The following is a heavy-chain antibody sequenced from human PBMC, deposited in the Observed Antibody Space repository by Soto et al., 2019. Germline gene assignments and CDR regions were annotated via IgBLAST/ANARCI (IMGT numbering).Heavy chain of an antibody. J-gene: IGHJ4*02. CDR1: GFTFTSSA. CDR3: AADATAWQQMVPSDY. CDR2: IAVGSGYT. Sequence: SVKVSCKASGFTFTSSAFQWVRQARGQRLGWIGWIAVGSGYTNYAQRFQDRVTLTRDMSTATTYMELSRLTSEDTAIYYCAADATAWQQMVPSDYWGQGTLVTVS. V-gene: IGHV1-58*01. D-gene: IGHD2-8*01.